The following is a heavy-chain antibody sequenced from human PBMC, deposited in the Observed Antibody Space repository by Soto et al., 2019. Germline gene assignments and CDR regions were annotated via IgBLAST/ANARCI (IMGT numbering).Heavy chain of an antibody. CDR1: GFTFSSYG. CDR2: ISYDGSNK. Sequence: QVQLVESGGGVVQPGRSLRLSCAASGFTFSSYGMHWVRQASGKGLEWVAVISYDGSNKYYADSVKGRFTISSDNSKNTLSLQMSGLRAEDTAVYYCAKDRGDYVFDYWGQGSLVTVSS. CDR3: AKDRGDYVFDY. D-gene: IGHD4-17*01. J-gene: IGHJ4*02. V-gene: IGHV3-30*18.